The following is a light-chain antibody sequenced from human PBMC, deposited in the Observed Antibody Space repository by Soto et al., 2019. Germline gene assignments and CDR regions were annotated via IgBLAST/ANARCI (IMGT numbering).Light chain of an antibody. Sequence: EVVMTKSQATLSVSPGERATLSCRASESVSSNLAWYQQRPGQAPRLVIYGASTRATGIPARFSGGGSGTEFTLTISSLTSEDFAVYYCQQYNSWPPITFGQGTRLEIK. CDR1: ESVSSN. CDR2: GAS. J-gene: IGKJ5*01. V-gene: IGKV3-15*01. CDR3: QQYNSWPPIT.